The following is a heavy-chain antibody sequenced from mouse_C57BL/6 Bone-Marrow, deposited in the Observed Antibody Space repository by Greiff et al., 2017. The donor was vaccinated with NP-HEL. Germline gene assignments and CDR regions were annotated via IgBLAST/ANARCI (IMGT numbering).Heavy chain of an antibody. V-gene: IGHV5-16*01. CDR1: GFTFSDYY. J-gene: IGHJ1*03. CDR2: INYDGSST. Sequence: ESEGGLVQPGSSMKLSCTASGFTFSDYYMAWVRQVPEKGLEWVANINYDGSSTYYLDSLKSRFIISRDNAKNILYLQMSSLKSEDTATYYCARGRGFYWYFDVWGTGTTVTVSS. CDR3: ARGRGFYWYFDV.